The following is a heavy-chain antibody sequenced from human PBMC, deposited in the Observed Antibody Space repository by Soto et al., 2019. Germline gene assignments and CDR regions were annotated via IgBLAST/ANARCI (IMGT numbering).Heavy chain of an antibody. CDR2: INPNSGGT. CDR1: GYTFTGYY. Sequence: ASVKVSCKASGYTFTGYYMHWVRQAPGQGLEWMGWINPNSGGTNYAQKFQGWVTMTRDTSISTAYMELSRLRSDDTAVYYCARAFNIVVVVAATYDAFDIWGQGTMVTVSS. CDR3: ARAFNIVVVVAATYDAFDI. D-gene: IGHD2-15*01. J-gene: IGHJ3*02. V-gene: IGHV1-2*04.